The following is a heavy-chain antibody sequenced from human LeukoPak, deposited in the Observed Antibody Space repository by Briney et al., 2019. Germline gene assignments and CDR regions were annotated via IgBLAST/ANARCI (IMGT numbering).Heavy chain of an antibody. CDR1: GGSISSGDYY. Sequence: PSQTLSLTCTVSGGSISSGDYYWSWIRQPPGKGLEWIGYIYYSGSTYYNPSLKSRVTISVDTSKNQFSLKLSSVTAADTAVYYCARDAWVASRAGGHVIWGQGTLVTVSS. V-gene: IGHV4-30-4*08. CDR3: ARDAWVASRAGGHVI. D-gene: IGHD2-8*02. CDR2: IYYSGST. J-gene: IGHJ4*02.